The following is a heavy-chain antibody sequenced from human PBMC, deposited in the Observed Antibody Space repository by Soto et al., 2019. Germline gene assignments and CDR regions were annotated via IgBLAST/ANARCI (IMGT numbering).Heavy chain of an antibody. CDR3: ATRTDYYYGSGSLGGMDV. D-gene: IGHD3-10*01. J-gene: IGHJ6*02. V-gene: IGHV4-31*03. Sequence: QVQLQESGPGLVKPSQTLSLTCTVSGGSISSGSYYWSWIRQLPGKGLEWIGYIYYSGSTYYNPSLKSRVTISVDTSKNQFSLKLNSVTAADTAVYYCATRTDYYYGSGSLGGMDVWGQGTTVTVSS. CDR2: IYYSGST. CDR1: GGSISSGSYY.